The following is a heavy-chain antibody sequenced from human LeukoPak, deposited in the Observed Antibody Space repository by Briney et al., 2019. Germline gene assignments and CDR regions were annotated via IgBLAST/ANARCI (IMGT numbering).Heavy chain of an antibody. CDR3: ARGDFWSGYSPDTYYYYMDV. J-gene: IGHJ6*03. V-gene: IGHV4-4*07. Sequence: PSETLSLTCTVSGGSISSYYWSWVRQPAGKGLDWIGRIYTSGSTNYNPSLKSRVTISVDKSKNQFSLKLSSVTAADTAVYYCARGDFWSGYSPDTYYYYMDVWGKGTTVTVSS. CDR2: IYTSGST. D-gene: IGHD3-3*01. CDR1: GGSISSYY.